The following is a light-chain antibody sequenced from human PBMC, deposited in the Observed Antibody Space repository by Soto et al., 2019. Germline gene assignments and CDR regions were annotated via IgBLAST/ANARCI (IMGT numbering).Light chain of an antibody. CDR2: KAS. CDR1: QSISAW. V-gene: IGKV1-5*03. J-gene: IGKJ5*01. Sequence: DIQMTQSPSTLSASVGDRVSINCRASQSISAWLAWYQQKPGKAPRLLIYKASTLEIGVPSRFSGSGSGTEFTLTISSLQPDDFATYYCQQYNSYSTFGQGTRLEI. CDR3: QQYNSYST.